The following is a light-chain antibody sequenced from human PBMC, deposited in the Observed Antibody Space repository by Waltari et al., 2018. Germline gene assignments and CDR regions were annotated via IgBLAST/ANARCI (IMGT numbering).Light chain of an antibody. J-gene: IGLJ3*02. Sequence: QLVLPQPPCASASMGASVKLTCTLRSRHTTNVISWLQQRPEMGPRYLMMVNSDGSHTKGDEIPVRFSGSSSGAERYLTISGLQSEDEADYDCQTGGHGTWVFGGGTKLTVL. CDR1: SRHTTNV. CDR2: VNSDGSH. V-gene: IGLV4-69*01. CDR3: QTGGHGTWV.